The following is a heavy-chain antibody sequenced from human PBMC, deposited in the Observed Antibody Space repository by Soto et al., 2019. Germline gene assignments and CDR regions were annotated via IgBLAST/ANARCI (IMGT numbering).Heavy chain of an antibody. CDR3: ASVSAGIYLEY. Sequence: GGSLRLSCAASGFTFSSYAMSWVRQAPGKGLEWVSVIYSGGSTYYADSVKGRFTISRDNAKNSLYLQMNSLRAEDTAVYYCASVSAGIYLEYWAQGT. V-gene: IGHV3-23*03. CDR1: GFTFSSYA. D-gene: IGHD6-13*01. CDR2: IYSGGST. J-gene: IGHJ4*02.